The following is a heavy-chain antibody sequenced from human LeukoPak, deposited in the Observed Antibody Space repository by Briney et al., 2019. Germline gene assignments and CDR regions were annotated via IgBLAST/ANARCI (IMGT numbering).Heavy chain of an antibody. CDR2: INPNSGGT. CDR3: ASGYSYDVHAFDI. J-gene: IGHJ3*02. Sequence: GASVKVSCKASGYTFTGYYMHWVRPAPGQGLEWMGWINPNSGGTNYAQKFQGRVTMTRDTSISTAYMELSRLRSDDTAVYYCASGYSYDVHAFDIWGQGTMVTVSS. D-gene: IGHD5-18*01. V-gene: IGHV1-2*02. CDR1: GYTFTGYY.